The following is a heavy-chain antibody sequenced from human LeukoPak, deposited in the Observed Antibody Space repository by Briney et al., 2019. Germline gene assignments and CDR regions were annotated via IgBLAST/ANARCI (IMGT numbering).Heavy chain of an antibody. V-gene: IGHV3-48*03. Sequence: GGSLRLSCAASGFTFSSYEMNWVRQAPGKGLEWVSYISSSGSTIYYADSVKGRFTISRDNAKNSLYLQMNSLRAEDTAVYYCVRLFWSGLDYWGQGTLVTVSS. D-gene: IGHD3-3*01. J-gene: IGHJ4*02. CDR2: ISSSGSTI. CDR1: GFTFSSYE. CDR3: VRLFWSGLDY.